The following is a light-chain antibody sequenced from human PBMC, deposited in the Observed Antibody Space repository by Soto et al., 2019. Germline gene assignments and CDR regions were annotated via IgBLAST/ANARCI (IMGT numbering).Light chain of an antibody. CDR3: QHYSNWPPIT. CDR1: QSVGSS. V-gene: IGKV3-15*01. J-gene: IGKJ5*01. CDR2: EAS. Sequence: EIVMTQSPATLAVSPGEGATVSCRASQSVGSSIAWYQHKPGQAPRLLIFEASTRVTGIPGRFSGSGYGTEFTLTISSLQSEDFAVYYCQHYSNWPPITFGQGTRLENK.